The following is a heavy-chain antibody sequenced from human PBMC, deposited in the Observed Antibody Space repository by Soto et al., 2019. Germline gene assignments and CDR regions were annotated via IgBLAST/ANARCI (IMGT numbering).Heavy chain of an antibody. CDR3: AKLPAADMARTVTLDY. CDR1: GFTFSSYA. D-gene: IGHD4-17*01. J-gene: IGHJ4*02. V-gene: IGHV3-23*01. Sequence: GGSLRLSCAASGFTFSSYAMSWVRQAPGKGLEWVSAISGSGGSTYYADSVKGRFTISRDNSKNTLYLQMNSLRAEDTAVYYCAKLPAADMARTVTLDYWGQGTLVTVSS. CDR2: ISGSGGST.